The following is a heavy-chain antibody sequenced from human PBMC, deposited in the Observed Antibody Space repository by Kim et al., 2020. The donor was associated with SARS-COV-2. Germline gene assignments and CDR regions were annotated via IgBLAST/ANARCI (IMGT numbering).Heavy chain of an antibody. V-gene: IGHV3-21*01. CDR3: ARGGDTGGWWAFFDH. J-gene: IGHJ4*02. D-gene: IGHD2-8*02. Sequence: GGSLRLSCVASGFTFSSYSMNWVRQAPGKGLEWVSSMSNSGGSIYYADSVKARFTISRDNAENSLSLQMNGLRDEDTAVYYCARGGDTGGWWAFFDHWGQGILVTVSS. CDR1: GFTFSSYS. CDR2: MSNSGGSI.